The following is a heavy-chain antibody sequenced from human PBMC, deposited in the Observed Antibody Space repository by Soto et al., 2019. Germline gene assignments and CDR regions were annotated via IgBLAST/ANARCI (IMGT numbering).Heavy chain of an antibody. CDR3: EKDISTVTTSRGMAV. Sequence: EVQLVESGGGLVQPGRSLRLSCAASGFTFDDYAMHWVRQAPGKGLEWVSGISWNSGSIGYADSVKGRFTISRDNAKNSLYLQMNSLRAEDTALYYCEKDISTVTTSRGMAVWGQGTTVTVSS. J-gene: IGHJ6*02. CDR2: ISWNSGSI. CDR1: GFTFDDYA. V-gene: IGHV3-9*01. D-gene: IGHD4-17*01.